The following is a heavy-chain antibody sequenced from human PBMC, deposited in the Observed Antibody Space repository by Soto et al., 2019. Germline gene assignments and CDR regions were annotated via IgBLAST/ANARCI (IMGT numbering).Heavy chain of an antibody. J-gene: IGHJ5*02. Sequence: LSLTCTVSGGSISTYYWSWIRQPPGKGLEWIGHIYYSGSTKYNPSLKNRVTMSVDTSRNQFSLKLSSVTAADTAVYYCARAQTGYLDLYNWFDPWGQGTLVTVSS. CDR3: ARAQTGYLDLYNWFDP. V-gene: IGHV4-59*01. CDR1: GGSISTYY. D-gene: IGHD2-15*01. CDR2: IYYSGST.